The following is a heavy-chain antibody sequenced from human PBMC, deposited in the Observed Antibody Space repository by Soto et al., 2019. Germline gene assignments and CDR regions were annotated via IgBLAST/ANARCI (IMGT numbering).Heavy chain of an antibody. CDR2: IYHSGST. CDR1: GGSISSSNW. Sequence: SETLSLTCAVSGGSISSSNWWSWVRQPPGKGLEWIGEIYHSGSTNYNPPLKSRVTISVDKSKNQFSLKLSSVTAADTAVYYCARVRQQLVLSYFDYWGQGTLVTVPS. V-gene: IGHV4-4*02. CDR3: ARVRQQLVLSYFDY. D-gene: IGHD6-13*01. J-gene: IGHJ4*02.